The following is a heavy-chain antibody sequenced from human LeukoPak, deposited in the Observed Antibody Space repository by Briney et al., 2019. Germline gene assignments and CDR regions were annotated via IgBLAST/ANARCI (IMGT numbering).Heavy chain of an antibody. CDR1: GGSFSGYY. D-gene: IGHD3-3*01. V-gene: IGHV4-34*01. CDR3: ARARTIFGVVIKGSNFDY. Sequence: SETLSLTCAVYGGSFSGYYWSWIRQPPGKGLEWIGEINHSGGTNYNPSLKSRVTISVDTSKNQFSLKLSSVTAADTAVYYCARARTIFGVVIKGSNFDYWGQGTLVTVSS. CDR2: INHSGGT. J-gene: IGHJ4*02.